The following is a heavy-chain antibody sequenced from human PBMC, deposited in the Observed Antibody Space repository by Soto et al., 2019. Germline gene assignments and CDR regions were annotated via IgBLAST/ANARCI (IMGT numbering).Heavy chain of an antibody. D-gene: IGHD6-19*01. CDR2: ISGSGGST. Sequence: GGSLRLSCAASGFTFSSYAMSWVRQAPGKGLEWVSAISGSGGSTYYGDSVKGRFTISRDNSKNTLYLQMNSMRAEDTAVYYCAKVSGGWYVDYWGQGTLVTVSS. J-gene: IGHJ4*02. CDR1: GFTFSSYA. CDR3: AKVSGGWYVDY. V-gene: IGHV3-23*01.